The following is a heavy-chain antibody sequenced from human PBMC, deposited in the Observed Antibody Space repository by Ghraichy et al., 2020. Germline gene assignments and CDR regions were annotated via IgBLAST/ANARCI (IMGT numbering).Heavy chain of an antibody. D-gene: IGHD6-19*01. CDR3: ARGIDQGGWFDY. CDR2: IIPIFGTA. CDR1: GGTFSSYA. V-gene: IGHV1-69*05. Sequence: SVKVSCKASGGTFSSYAISWVRQAPGQGLEWMGGIIPIFGTANYAQKFQGRVTITTDESTSTAYMELSSLRSEDTAVYYCARGIDQGGWFDYWGQGTLVTVSS. J-gene: IGHJ4*02.